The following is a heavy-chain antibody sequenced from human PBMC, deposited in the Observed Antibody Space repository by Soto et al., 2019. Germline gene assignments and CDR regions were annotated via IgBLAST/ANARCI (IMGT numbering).Heavy chain of an antibody. CDR1: GFPFSIFE. J-gene: IGHJ4*02. Sequence: EVQVVESGGGSVQPGGSLRLSCAASGFPFSIFEMNWVRQAPGKGREWLSYISGGGDTYYADSVKGRFTISRDNAKNSLYRQMTSRRVDDTAVYFCVGGGMSYFDHWGQGALVTVSS. D-gene: IGHD3-16*01. V-gene: IGHV3-48*03. CDR3: VGGGMSYFDH. CDR2: ISGGGDT.